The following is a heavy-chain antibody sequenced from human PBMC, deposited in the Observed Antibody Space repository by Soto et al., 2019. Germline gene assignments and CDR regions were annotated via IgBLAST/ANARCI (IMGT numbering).Heavy chain of an antibody. D-gene: IGHD3-22*01. CDR3: VRDYYDTSGYPNTFEM. Sequence: PGGSRRLASAASGFTLRSPTIKWRRQAPGKELEWVSFIWGRPSDIYYADSVKGRFRISRDTPKNSMYLYLTSLRAEDTAVYFCVRDYYDTSGYPNTFEMWGQGTMVTFSS. CDR1: GFTLRSPT. J-gene: IGHJ3*02. CDR2: IWGRPSDI. V-gene: IGHV3-21*01.